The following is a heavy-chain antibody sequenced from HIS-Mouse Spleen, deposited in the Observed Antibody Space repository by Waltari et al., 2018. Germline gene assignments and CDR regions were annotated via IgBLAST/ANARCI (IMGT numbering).Heavy chain of an antibody. J-gene: IGHJ2*01. D-gene: IGHD6-13*01. Sequence: QLQLQESGPGLVKPSETLSLTCTVSGGSSSSSRYHWCWIRQPPGKGLEWIGSIYYSGSTYYNPSLKSRVTISVDTSKNQFSLKLSSVTAADTAVYYCAREIPYSSSWYDWYFDLWGRGTLVTVSS. V-gene: IGHV4-39*07. CDR1: GGSSSSSRYH. CDR3: AREIPYSSSWYDWYFDL. CDR2: IYYSGST.